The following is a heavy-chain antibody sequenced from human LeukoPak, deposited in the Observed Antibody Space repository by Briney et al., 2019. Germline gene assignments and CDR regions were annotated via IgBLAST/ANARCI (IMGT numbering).Heavy chain of an antibody. D-gene: IGHD2-2*01. CDR3: ARDRIVVVPAATYYYGMDV. J-gene: IGHJ6*04. V-gene: IGHV4-4*02. CDR2: IYHSGST. CDR1: GGSISSSNW. Sequence: PSGTLSLTCAVSGGSISSSNWWSWVRQPPGKGLEWIGEIYHSGSTNYNPSLKSRVTISVDTSKNQFSLKLSSVTAADTAVYYCARDRIVVVPAATYYYGMDVWGKGTTVTVSS.